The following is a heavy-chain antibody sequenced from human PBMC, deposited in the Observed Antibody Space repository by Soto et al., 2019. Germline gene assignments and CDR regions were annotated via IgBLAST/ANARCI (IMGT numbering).Heavy chain of an antibody. D-gene: IGHD6-13*01. J-gene: IGHJ5*02. Sequence: SETLSLTCTVSGGSISPYYWSWIRQSPGKGLEWLGYIYFRGTTNYNPSLKSRLTISVDTSKNQFSLNLMSVTAADTAVYYCARGGIAAAGTSGNWSDPWGQGILVTVSS. CDR2: IYFRGTT. V-gene: IGHV4-59*01. CDR3: ARGGIAAAGTSGNWSDP. CDR1: GGSISPYY.